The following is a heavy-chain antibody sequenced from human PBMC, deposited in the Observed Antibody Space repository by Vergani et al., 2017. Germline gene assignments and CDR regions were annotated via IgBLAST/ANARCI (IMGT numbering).Heavy chain of an antibody. D-gene: IGHD6-19*01. Sequence: EVQLVETGGGLIQPGGSLRLSCAASGFTVSSNYMSWVRQAPGKGLEWVSSISSSSSYIYYADSVKGRFTISRDNAKNSLYLQMNSLRAEDTAVYYCARDLGIAVAGGDAFDIWGQGTMVTVSS. CDR1: GFTVSSNY. J-gene: IGHJ3*02. CDR3: ARDLGIAVAGGDAFDI. CDR2: ISSSSSYI. V-gene: IGHV3-21*01.